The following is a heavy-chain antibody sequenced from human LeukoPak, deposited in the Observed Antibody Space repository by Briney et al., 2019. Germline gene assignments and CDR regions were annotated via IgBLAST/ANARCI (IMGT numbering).Heavy chain of an antibody. J-gene: IGHJ4*02. CDR1: GFDLTNNW. Sequence: PGGSLRLSCAASGFDLTNNWMRWVRQAPGKGLEWVGRINSKTNGGTTDYAAPVKGRFTISRDESKNTTYLQMNSLQTEDTGVYYCTAGHWSSLRGQGTLVTVSS. CDR2: INSKTNGGTT. CDR3: TAGHWSSL. D-gene: IGHD3-3*01. V-gene: IGHV3-15*01.